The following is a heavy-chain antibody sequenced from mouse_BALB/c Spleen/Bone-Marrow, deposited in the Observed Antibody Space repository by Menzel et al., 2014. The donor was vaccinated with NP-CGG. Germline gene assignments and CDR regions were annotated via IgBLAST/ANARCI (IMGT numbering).Heavy chain of an antibody. CDR3: AXCXYGNYFDY. CDR1: GYTFTSYW. D-gene: IGHD2-1*01. J-gene: IGHJ2*01. CDR2: INPSNGRT. V-gene: IGHV1S81*02. Sequence: VQLQQPGAELVKPGASVKLSCKASGYTFTSYWMHWVKQRPGQGLEWIGEINPSNGRTNYNEKFKSKATLTVDKSSSTAYMQLSSXTSXXXAXXYXAXCXYGNYFDYWGQGTTLTVSS.